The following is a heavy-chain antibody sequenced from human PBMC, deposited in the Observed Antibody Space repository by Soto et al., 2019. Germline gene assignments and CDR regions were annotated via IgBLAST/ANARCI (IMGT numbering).Heavy chain of an antibody. CDR2: IYYSGST. D-gene: IGHD2-2*01. CDR1: GGSISSSSYY. Sequence: SETLSLTXAVSGGSISSSSYYWGWIRQPPGKGLEWIGSIYYSGSTYYNPSLKSRVTISVDTSKNQFSLKLSSVTAADTAVYYCVRSRGDFDYWGQGTLVTVSS. J-gene: IGHJ4*02. CDR3: VRSRGDFDY. V-gene: IGHV4-39*01.